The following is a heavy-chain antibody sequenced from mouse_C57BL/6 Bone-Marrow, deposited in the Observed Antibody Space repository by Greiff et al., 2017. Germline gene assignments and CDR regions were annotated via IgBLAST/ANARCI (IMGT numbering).Heavy chain of an antibody. Sequence: EVQLVESGGDLVKPGGSLKLSCAASGFTFSDYGMHWVRQAPEKGLEWVAYISSGSSTIYYADTVKGRFTISRDNAKNTLFLQMTSLRSEDTAMYYCARDYGSSGVYWYFDVWGTGTTVTVSS. CDR3: ARDYGSSGVYWYFDV. J-gene: IGHJ1*03. V-gene: IGHV5-17*01. D-gene: IGHD1-1*01. CDR1: GFTFSDYG. CDR2: ISSGSSTI.